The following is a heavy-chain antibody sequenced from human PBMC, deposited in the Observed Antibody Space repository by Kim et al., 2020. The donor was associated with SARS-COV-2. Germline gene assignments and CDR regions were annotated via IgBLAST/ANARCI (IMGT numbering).Heavy chain of an antibody. CDR3: AREGGYSGYDEDYYYGMDV. J-gene: IGHJ6*02. Sequence: GRFTISRDNAKNSLYLQMNSLRAEDTAVYYCAREGGYSGYDEDYYYGMDVWGQGTTVTVSS. D-gene: IGHD5-12*01. V-gene: IGHV3-11*05.